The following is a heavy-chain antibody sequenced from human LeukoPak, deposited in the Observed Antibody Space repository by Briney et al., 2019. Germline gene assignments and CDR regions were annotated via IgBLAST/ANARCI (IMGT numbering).Heavy chain of an antibody. Sequence: PGGSLRLPCAASGFNFNTHWMSCVRPAPGEGREYVANIKQDGSEKFYVDSMKGRFTISRDHAKNSLYLQMNRVRAEDTGVYYCAELGITMIGGVWGKGTTVTISS. V-gene: IGHV3-7*01. CDR3: AELGITMIGGV. CDR1: GFNFNTHW. J-gene: IGHJ6*04. D-gene: IGHD3-10*02. CDR2: IKQDGSEK.